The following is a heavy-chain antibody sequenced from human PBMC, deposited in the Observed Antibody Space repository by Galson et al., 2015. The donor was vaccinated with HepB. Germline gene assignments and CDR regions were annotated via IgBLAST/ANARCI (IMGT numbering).Heavy chain of an antibody. V-gene: IGHV3-66*01. D-gene: IGHD6-13*01. J-gene: IGHJ6*02. CDR2: IYSGGST. CDR3: ARTTIAAAGSGMDV. Sequence: SLRLSCAASGFTVSSNYMSWVRQAPGKGLEWVSVIYSGGSTYYADSVKGRFTISRDNSKNTLYLQMNSLRAEDTAVYYCARTTIAAAGSGMDVWGQGTTVTVSS. CDR1: GFTVSSNY.